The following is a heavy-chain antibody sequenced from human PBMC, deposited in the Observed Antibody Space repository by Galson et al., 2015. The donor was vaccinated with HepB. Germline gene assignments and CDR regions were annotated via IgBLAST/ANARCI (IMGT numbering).Heavy chain of an antibody. CDR1: GYTLTELS. Sequence: SVKVSCKVSGYTLTELSMHWVRQAPGKGLEWMGGFDPEDGETIYAQKFQGRVTMTEDTSTDTAYMELSSLRSEDTAVYYCATSSEGYYGMDVWGQGTTVTVSS. J-gene: IGHJ6*02. CDR3: ATSSEGYYGMDV. V-gene: IGHV1-24*01. D-gene: IGHD6-6*01. CDR2: FDPEDGET.